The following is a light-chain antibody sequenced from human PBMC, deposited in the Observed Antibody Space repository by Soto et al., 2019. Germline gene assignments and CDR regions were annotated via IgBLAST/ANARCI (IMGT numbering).Light chain of an antibody. CDR2: HTS. CDR1: QNINTN. V-gene: IGKV3-15*01. CDR3: QQYTVCPFT. J-gene: IGKJ4*01. Sequence: EIEMTQSPATLSLSPGERATLSCRASQNINTNLAWYQQSPGRAPRLFIYHTSTRATGIPDRFSGSGSGTEFTLTISSLQSEDFALYYCQQYTVCPFTVGGGTKVDSK.